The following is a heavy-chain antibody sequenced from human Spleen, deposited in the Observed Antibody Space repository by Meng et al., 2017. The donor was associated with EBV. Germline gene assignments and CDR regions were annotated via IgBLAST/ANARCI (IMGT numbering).Heavy chain of an antibody. CDR3: ARILGKAPYYFDY. CDR1: GFSLNSRGVG. Sequence: QITLKESGPTLVKPTQPLTLTCMFSGFSLNSRGVGGGWIRQPPGKALDWLALIYWDDDKRYSPSLKSRLTVTKDTSKNQVVLTMTNMDPLDTATFYCARILGKAPYYFDYWGQGALVTVSS. D-gene: IGHD7-27*01. CDR2: IYWDDDK. V-gene: IGHV2-5*02. J-gene: IGHJ4*02.